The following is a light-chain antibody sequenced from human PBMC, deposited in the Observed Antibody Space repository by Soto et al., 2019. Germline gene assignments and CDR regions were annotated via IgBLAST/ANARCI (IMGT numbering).Light chain of an antibody. CDR3: QSYDSSNPVV. CDR1: SGSIASNY. CDR2: EDN. Sequence: NFMLTQPHSVSESPGKTVTISCTGSSGSIASNYVQWYQQRPGSAPTTVIYEDNQRPSGVPDRFSGSIDSSSNSASLTISGLKTEDEADYYCQSYDSSNPVVFGGGTKVTDL. J-gene: IGLJ2*01. V-gene: IGLV6-57*02.